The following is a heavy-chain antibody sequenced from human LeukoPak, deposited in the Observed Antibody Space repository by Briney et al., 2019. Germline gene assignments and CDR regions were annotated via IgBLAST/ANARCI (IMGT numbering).Heavy chain of an antibody. J-gene: IGHJ4*02. CDR3: AKDLRVLWFGELNI. CDR1: GFTFSSYA. Sequence: PGGSLRLSCAASGFTFSSYAMSWVRQAPGKGLEWVAAISGSGGSTYYPASVKGRFTISRDNSKNPLYLQMNSLRAEDTAVYYCAKDLRVLWFGELNIWGQGTLVTVSS. CDR2: ISGSGGST. V-gene: IGHV3-23*01. D-gene: IGHD3-10*01.